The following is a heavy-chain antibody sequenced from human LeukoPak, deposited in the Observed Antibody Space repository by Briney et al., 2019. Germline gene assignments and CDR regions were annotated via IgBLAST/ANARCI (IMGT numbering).Heavy chain of an antibody. CDR1: GYSFTSYW. D-gene: IGHD2-21*02. CDR2: IYPGDSDT. V-gene: IGHV5-51*01. CDR3: ARQWRLSGVVVTAEGAFDI. J-gene: IGHJ3*02. Sequence: GESLKISCKGSGYSFTSYWIGWVRQMPGKGLEWMGIIYPGDSDTRYSPSFQGQVTISADKSISTAYLQWSSLKASDTAMYYCARQWRLSGVVVTAEGAFDIWGQGTMVTVSS.